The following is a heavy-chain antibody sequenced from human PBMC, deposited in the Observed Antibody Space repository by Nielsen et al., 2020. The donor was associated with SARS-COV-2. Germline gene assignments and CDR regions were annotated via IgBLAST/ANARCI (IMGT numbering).Heavy chain of an antibody. CDR1: GGSLTDYY. CDR2: INHSGST. J-gene: IGHJ6*03. Sequence: SETLSLTCAVYGGSLTDYYWSWIRQPPGKGLEWIGEINHSGSTNYNPSLKSRVTISVDTSKNQFSLKLSSVTAADTAVYYCARGGGNWDTYYYYYYMDVWGKGTTVTVSS. V-gene: IGHV4-34*01. D-gene: IGHD4-23*01. CDR3: ARGGGNWDTYYYYYYMDV.